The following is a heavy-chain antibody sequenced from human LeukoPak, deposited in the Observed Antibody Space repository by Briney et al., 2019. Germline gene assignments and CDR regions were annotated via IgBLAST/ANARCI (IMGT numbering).Heavy chain of an antibody. CDR3: ARGTGDPQRFDP. V-gene: IGHV3-48*02. J-gene: IGHJ5*02. CDR2: ISSRSSAT. D-gene: IGHD4-17*01. CDR1: GFTFSTYS. Sequence: TGGSLRLSCAASGFTFSTYSMNWVRQAPGKGREWVAYISSRSSATYYADSVKGRFTISRDNAKNSLYLQMNSLRDEDTAVYYCARGTGDPQRFDPWGQGTLVTVSS.